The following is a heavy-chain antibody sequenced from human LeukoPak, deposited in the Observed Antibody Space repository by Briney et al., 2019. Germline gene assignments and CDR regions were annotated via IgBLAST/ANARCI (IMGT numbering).Heavy chain of an antibody. V-gene: IGHV4-39*07. CDR2: IYYSGST. CDR1: GGSISSSSYY. Sequence: SETLSLTCTVSGGSISSSSYYWGWIRQPPGKGLEWIGSIYYSGSTYYNPSLKSRVTISVDTSKNQFSLKLSSVTAADTAVYYCASYLREGGYDHGYSYDAFDIWGQGTMVTVSS. CDR3: ASYLREGGYDHGYSYDAFDI. D-gene: IGHD2-15*01. J-gene: IGHJ3*02.